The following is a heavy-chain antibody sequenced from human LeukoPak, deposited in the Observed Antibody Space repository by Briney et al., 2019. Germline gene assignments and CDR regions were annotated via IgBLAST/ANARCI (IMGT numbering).Heavy chain of an antibody. J-gene: IGHJ4*02. CDR2: ISSSSRTI. CDR1: GFTFSSYS. CDR3: ASTWGHYYDSSGYYALSFDY. V-gene: IGHV3-48*01. Sequence: PGGSLRLSCAASGFTFSSYSMNWVRQAPGKGLEWVSYISSSSRTIYYADSVKGRFTISRDNAKNSLYLQMNSLRAEDTAVYYCASTWGHYYDSSGYYALSFDYWGQGTLVTVSS. D-gene: IGHD3-22*01.